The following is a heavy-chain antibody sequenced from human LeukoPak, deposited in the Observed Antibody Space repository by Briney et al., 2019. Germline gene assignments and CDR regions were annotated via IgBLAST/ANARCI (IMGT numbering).Heavy chain of an antibody. J-gene: IGHJ5*02. CDR2: IYHSGST. D-gene: IGHD3-10*01. CDR3: ARSLWFGELLGGSSNWFDP. Sequence: SETLSLTCTVSGGSISSGGYSWSWIRQPPGKGLEWIGYIYHSGSTYYNPSLKSRVTISVDRSKNQFSLKLSSVTAADTAVYYCARSLWFGELLGGSSNWFDPWGQGTLVTVSS. V-gene: IGHV4-30-2*01. CDR1: GGSISSGGYS.